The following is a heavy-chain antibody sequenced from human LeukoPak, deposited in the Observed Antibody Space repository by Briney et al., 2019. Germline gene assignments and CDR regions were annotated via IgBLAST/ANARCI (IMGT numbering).Heavy chain of an antibody. CDR3: ARGSRDGYNCPDS. D-gene: IGHD5-24*01. CDR1: GFTFDDYA. Sequence: GGSLRLSCAASGFTFDDYAMHWVRQAPGKGLEWGSGISWNSGTIGYADSVKGRFTISRDNAKNSLYLQMNNLRAEDMALYFCARGSRDGYNCPDSWGQGTLVTVSP. J-gene: IGHJ4*02. V-gene: IGHV3-9*03. CDR2: ISWNSGTI.